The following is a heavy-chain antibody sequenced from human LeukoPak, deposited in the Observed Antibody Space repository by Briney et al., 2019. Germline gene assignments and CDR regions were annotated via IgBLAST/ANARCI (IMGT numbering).Heavy chain of an antibody. D-gene: IGHD3-10*01. Sequence: GGSLRLSCAASGFGFSSSSMNWVRQAPGKGLEWVSYISSNSSTIYYADSVKGRFTISRDNAKNSLYLQMNSLRVEDTAVYYCAAGVFDYWGQGTLVTVSS. V-gene: IGHV3-48*04. CDR3: AAGVFDY. CDR2: ISSNSSTI. J-gene: IGHJ4*02. CDR1: GFGFSSSS.